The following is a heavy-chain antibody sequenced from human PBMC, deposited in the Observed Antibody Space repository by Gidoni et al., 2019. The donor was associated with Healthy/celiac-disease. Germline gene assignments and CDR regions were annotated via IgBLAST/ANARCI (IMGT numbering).Heavy chain of an antibody. CDR3: AIAAARGY. CDR1: GFTFSSYS. V-gene: IGHV3-21*01. Sequence: EVQLVESGGGLVKPGASLRLSCAAPGFTFSSYSMNWVRQAPGKGLEWVSSISSSSSYIYYADSVKGRFTISRDNAKNSLYLQMNSLRAEETAVYYCAIAAARGYWGQGTLVTVSS. D-gene: IGHD6-13*01. CDR2: ISSSSSYI. J-gene: IGHJ4*02.